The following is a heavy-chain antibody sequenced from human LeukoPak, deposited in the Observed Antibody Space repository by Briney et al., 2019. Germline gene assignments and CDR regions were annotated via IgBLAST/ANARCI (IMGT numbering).Heavy chain of an antibody. D-gene: IGHD5-12*01. V-gene: IGHV4-59*01. CDR1: GGSISGYY. J-gene: IGHJ4*02. CDR3: ARYRYSGYEFDY. Sequence: SETLSLTCTVSGGSISGYYWSWIRQPQGKGLEWIGFVHYSGSTNYNPSLKSRVTISVDTSKNQFSLKLNSVTAADTAVYYCARYRYSGYEFDYWGQGTLVTVSS. CDR2: VHYSGST.